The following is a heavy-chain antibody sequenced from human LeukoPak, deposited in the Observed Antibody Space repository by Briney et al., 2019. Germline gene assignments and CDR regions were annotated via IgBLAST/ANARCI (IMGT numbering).Heavy chain of an antibody. Sequence: ASVKVSCKASGYTFTSYAMHWVRQAPGQRLEWMGWINAGNGNTKYSQEFQGRVTTTRDTSASTAYMELSSLRSEDMAVYYCAVTRSGSYDFDYWGQGTLVTVSS. D-gene: IGHD1-26*01. CDR2: INAGNGNT. CDR1: GYTFTSYA. CDR3: AVTRSGSYDFDY. V-gene: IGHV1-3*03. J-gene: IGHJ4*02.